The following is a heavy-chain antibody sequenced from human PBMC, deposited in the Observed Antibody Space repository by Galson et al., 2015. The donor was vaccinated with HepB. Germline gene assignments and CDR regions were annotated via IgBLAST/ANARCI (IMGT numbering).Heavy chain of an antibody. J-gene: IGHJ4*02. Sequence: SVKVSCKASGYTFTRYGITWVRQAPGQGLEWMGWINVYNDNTNDAQKIQDRFTMTTDTSTSTAYMQLRSLKSDDTAVYYCARAVLPYFNDYAVFDSWGQGTLVTVSS. CDR1: GYTFTRYG. CDR2: INVYNDNT. V-gene: IGHV1-18*04. D-gene: IGHD4-17*01. CDR3: ARAVLPYFNDYAVFDS.